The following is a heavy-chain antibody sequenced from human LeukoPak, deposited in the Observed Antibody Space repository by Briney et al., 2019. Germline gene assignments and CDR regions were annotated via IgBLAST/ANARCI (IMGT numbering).Heavy chain of an antibody. CDR2: VSHDGIT. V-gene: IGHV4-39*07. CDR3: ARQRHAGSMDG. Sequence: PSETLSLTCTVSGGSINSALYYWAWIRQPPEQQLEWIGSVSHDGITTYSPSLVGRVTISVDTSTNHFSLKLRSVTAADPAVYFCARQRHAGSMDGWGPGTTVTVSS. D-gene: IGHD1-26*01. CDR1: GGSINSALYY. J-gene: IGHJ6*02.